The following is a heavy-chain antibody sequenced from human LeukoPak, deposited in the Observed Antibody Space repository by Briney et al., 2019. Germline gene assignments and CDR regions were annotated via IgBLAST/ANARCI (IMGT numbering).Heavy chain of an antibody. CDR3: AADSRTVRYAFDI. V-gene: IGHV1-58*02. CDR2: IVVGSGNT. D-gene: IGHD1-1*01. J-gene: IGHJ3*02. Sequence: VASVKVSCKASGFTFTSSAMQWVRQARGQRLEWIGWIVVGSGNTNYAQKFQERVTITRDMSTSTAYMELSSLRSEDTAVYYCAADSRTVRYAFDIWGQGTMVTVSS. CDR1: GFTFTSSA.